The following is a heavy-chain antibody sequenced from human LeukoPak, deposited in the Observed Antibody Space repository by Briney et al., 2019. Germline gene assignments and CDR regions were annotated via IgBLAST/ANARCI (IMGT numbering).Heavy chain of an antibody. D-gene: IGHD5-18*01. CDR3: ARDTAMADGMDV. Sequence: RGSLRLSCAASGFTFSSYEMIWVRQAPGKGLEWVSYISGSGSTITYADSVKGRFTISRDNAKNSLYLQMNSLRAEDTAVYYCARDTAMADGMDVWGQGTTVTVSS. V-gene: IGHV3-48*03. CDR1: GFTFSSYE. CDR2: ISGSGSTI. J-gene: IGHJ6*02.